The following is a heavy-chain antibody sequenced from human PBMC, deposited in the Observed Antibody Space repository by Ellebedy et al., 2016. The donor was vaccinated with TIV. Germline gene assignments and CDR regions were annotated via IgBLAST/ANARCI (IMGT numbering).Heavy chain of an antibody. V-gene: IGHV3-23*01. Sequence: GESLKISXAASGFTFSNYWMTWVRQAPGKGLEWVSALGRTGNTYYADSVKGRFTISRDNSENTLYLQMNSLRAEDTAVYYCARADCTTTSCPPPYYYGMDVWGQGTTVTVSS. CDR1: GFTFSNYW. D-gene: IGHD2-2*01. J-gene: IGHJ6*02. CDR2: LGRTGNT. CDR3: ARADCTTTSCPPPYYYGMDV.